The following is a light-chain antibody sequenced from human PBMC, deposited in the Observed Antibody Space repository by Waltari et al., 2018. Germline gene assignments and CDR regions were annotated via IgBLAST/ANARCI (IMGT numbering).Light chain of an antibody. CDR2: EVN. CDR1: SSDVGGYNY. J-gene: IGLJ1*01. Sequence: QSALTQPASVSGSPGQSITFSCTGTSSDVGGYNYVSWYQQHPGKVPQLMIYEVNNRPSGVSNRFSGPKSGNTASLTISGLQAEDEADYYCLSYTSSSTYVFGTGTKVTVL. V-gene: IGLV2-14*01. CDR3: LSYTSSSTYV.